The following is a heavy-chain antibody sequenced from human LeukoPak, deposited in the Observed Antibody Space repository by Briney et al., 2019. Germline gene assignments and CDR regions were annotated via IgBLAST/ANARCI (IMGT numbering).Heavy chain of an antibody. D-gene: IGHD3-10*02. Sequence: GGSLRLSCAASGFTFSDYYMSWLRQAPGKGLEWVSYISSSGSTIYYADSVKGRFTISRDNAKNSLYLQMNSLRAEDTAVYYCARDGSLFGEAIDGFDYWGQGTLVTVSS. CDR1: GFTFSDYY. CDR3: ARDGSLFGEAIDGFDY. V-gene: IGHV3-11*01. CDR2: ISSSGSTI. J-gene: IGHJ4*02.